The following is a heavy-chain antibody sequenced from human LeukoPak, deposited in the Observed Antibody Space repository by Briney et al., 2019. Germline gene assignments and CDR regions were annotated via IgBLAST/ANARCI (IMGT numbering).Heavy chain of an antibody. CDR2: ISTSDGST. D-gene: IGHD3-3*01. Sequence: GGSLRLSCAAFGFTFNNSAISWVRQTPGKGLEWVSTISTSDGSTFFADSVKGRFTISRDNSKNTLFLQMDSLTAEDTAVYYCAKLSGNYYFDHWGQGTLVTVSS. CDR1: GFTFNNSA. CDR3: AKLSGNYYFDH. V-gene: IGHV3-23*01. J-gene: IGHJ4*02.